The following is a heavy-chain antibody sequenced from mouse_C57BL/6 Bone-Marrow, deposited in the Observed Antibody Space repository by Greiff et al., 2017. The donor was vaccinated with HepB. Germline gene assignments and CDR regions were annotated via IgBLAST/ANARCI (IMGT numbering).Heavy chain of an antibody. Sequence: QVQLKESDAELVKPGASVKISCKVSGYTFTDHTIHWMKQRPEQGLEWIGYIYPRDGSTKYNEKFKGKATLTADKSSSTAYMQLNSLTSEDSAVYFCARVDGSSYGYYAMDYWGQGTSVTVSS. V-gene: IGHV1-78*01. CDR1: GYTFTDHT. J-gene: IGHJ4*01. D-gene: IGHD1-1*01. CDR2: IYPRDGST. CDR3: ARVDGSSYGYYAMDY.